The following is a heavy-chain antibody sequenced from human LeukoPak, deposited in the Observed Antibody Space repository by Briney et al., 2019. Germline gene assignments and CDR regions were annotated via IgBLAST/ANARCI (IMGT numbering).Heavy chain of an antibody. J-gene: IGHJ1*01. Sequence: GGSLGLSCAASGFTFNNYGMHWVRQAAGKGLEWVAFIRYDGSKDYYADSVKGRFTISRDNSKNTLYLQMSSLRPDDTAVYYCAKVHGFYYILQHWGQGTLVTVST. CDR3: AKVHGFYYILQH. CDR1: GFTFNNYG. V-gene: IGHV3-30*02. D-gene: IGHD3-10*01. CDR2: IRYDGSKD.